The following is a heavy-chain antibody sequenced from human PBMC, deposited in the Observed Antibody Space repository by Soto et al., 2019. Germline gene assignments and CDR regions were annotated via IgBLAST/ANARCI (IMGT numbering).Heavy chain of an antibody. CDR1: GFTFSNAW. CDR2: SKSKTDGGTT. Sequence: EVQLVESGGGLVKPGGSLRLSCAASGFTFSNAWMSWVRQAPGTGLEWVGRSKSKTDGGTTDYAAPVKGRFTISRDDSKNTLYLQMNSLKTADTAVYYWTTFSYYDFCSGYPPFDYWVQGTLVTVSS. J-gene: IGHJ4*02. D-gene: IGHD3-3*01. CDR3: TTFSYYDFCSGYPPFDY. V-gene: IGHV3-15*01.